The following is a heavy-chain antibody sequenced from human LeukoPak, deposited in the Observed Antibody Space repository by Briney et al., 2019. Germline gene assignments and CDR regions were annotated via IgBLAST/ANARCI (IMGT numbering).Heavy chain of an antibody. CDR1: GYTFTSYD. Sequence: ASVKVSCKASGYTFTSYDINWVRQATGQGLEWMGWMNPNSGNTGYAQKFQGRVTMTRNTSINTAYLELSSLRSDDTAVYFCARGVGGLGNMDVSGEGTTVIV. CDR3: ARGVGGLGNMDV. CDR2: MNPNSGNT. J-gene: IGHJ6*03. D-gene: IGHD3-16*01. V-gene: IGHV1-8*01.